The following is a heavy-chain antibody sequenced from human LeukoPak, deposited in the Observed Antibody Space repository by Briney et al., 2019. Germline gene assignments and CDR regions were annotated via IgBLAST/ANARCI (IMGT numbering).Heavy chain of an antibody. V-gene: IGHV4-38-2*02. CDR1: GYSISSGYY. J-gene: IGHJ4*02. CDR3: AREGRYYYDSSGYYFD. D-gene: IGHD3-22*01. Sequence: SETLSLTCTVSGYSISSGYYWGWIRQPPGMGLEWTGSILHSGSTYYNPSLKSRVTMPVDTSKNQFSLKLSSVTAADTAVYYCAREGRYYYDSSGYYFDWGQGTPVTVSS. CDR2: ILHSGST.